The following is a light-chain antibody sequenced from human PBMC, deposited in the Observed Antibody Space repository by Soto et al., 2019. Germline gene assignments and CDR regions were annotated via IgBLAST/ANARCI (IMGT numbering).Light chain of an antibody. CDR3: QQYVSSPGT. Sequence: EIVLTQSPGTLSLSPGERATLSCRASPSVSSSYLAWYQQKPGQAPRLLIYGASSRSTGIPDRFSGSGSGTDFTLTISRLEPEDFAVYYEQQYVSSPGTFGQGTKVESK. J-gene: IGKJ1*01. CDR2: GAS. CDR1: PSVSSSY. V-gene: IGKV3-20*01.